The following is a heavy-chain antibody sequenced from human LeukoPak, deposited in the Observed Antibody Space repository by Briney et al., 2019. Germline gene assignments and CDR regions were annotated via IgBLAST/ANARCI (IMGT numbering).Heavy chain of an antibody. CDR1: GGSFSGYY. Sequence: SETLSLTCAVYGGSFSGYYWSWIPQPPGKGLEWIGEINHSGSTNYNPSLKSRVTISVDTSKNQFSLKLTSVTPADTAADYCARGRLLLRVFDIWGQGTMVTVSS. V-gene: IGHV4-34*01. CDR2: INHSGST. D-gene: IGHD3-22*01. J-gene: IGHJ3*02. CDR3: ARGRLLLRVFDI.